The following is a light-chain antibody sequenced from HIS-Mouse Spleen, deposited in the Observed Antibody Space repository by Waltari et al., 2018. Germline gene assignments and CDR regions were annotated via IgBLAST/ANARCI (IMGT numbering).Light chain of an antibody. Sequence: DIQMTRSTSTLSASVGDRVTITCRASQSISTWLAWYQQKPGKAPKLLIYKASSLESGVPSRFSGSGSGTEFTLTISSLQPDDFATYYCQQYRTFGQGTKVEIK. CDR2: KAS. V-gene: IGKV1-5*03. J-gene: IGKJ1*01. CDR3: QQYRT. CDR1: QSISTW.